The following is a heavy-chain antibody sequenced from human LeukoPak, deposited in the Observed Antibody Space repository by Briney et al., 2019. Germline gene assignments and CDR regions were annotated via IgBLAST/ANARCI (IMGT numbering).Heavy chain of an antibody. CDR2: ISEDGSTT. J-gene: IGHJ4*02. CDR1: GFTFSSYW. D-gene: IGHD1-26*01. Sequence: PGGSLRLSCAASGFTFSSYWMHWVRQVPGEGLVWVSRISEDGSTTNYADSVRGRFTISRDNVKNTVYLEMDSLRVEDTAVYYCVKDGDDSGSYLVYWGQGTLVTVSS. CDR3: VKDGDDSGSYLVY. V-gene: IGHV3-74*01.